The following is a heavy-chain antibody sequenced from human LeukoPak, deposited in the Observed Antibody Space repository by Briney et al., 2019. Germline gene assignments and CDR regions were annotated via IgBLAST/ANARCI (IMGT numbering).Heavy chain of an antibody. J-gene: IGHJ3*02. CDR1: GITFSSYG. CDR3: ARGVGIAARPADAFDI. CDR2: ISSTGGTT. D-gene: IGHD6-6*01. V-gene: IGHV3-23*01. Sequence: GGTLRLSCAASGITFSSYGMSWVRQAPGKGLEWVSSISSTGGTTYYADSVKGRFTISIDNYKNTLYLQMNSLGAEHTAVYYCARGVGIAARPADAFDIWGQGTMVTVSS.